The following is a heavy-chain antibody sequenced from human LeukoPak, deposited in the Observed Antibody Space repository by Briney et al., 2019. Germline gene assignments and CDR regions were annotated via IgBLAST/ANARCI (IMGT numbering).Heavy chain of an antibody. J-gene: IGHJ6*02. D-gene: IGHD6-19*01. Sequence: ASVKVSCKASGYTFTGYYMHWVRQAPGQGLEWMGWINPNSGGTNYAQKFQGRVTMTRDTSISTAYMEQSRLRSDDTAVYYCATHPRGSGWYYGMDVWGQGTTVTVSS. V-gene: IGHV1-2*02. CDR2: INPNSGGT. CDR1: GYTFTGYY. CDR3: ATHPRGSGWYYGMDV.